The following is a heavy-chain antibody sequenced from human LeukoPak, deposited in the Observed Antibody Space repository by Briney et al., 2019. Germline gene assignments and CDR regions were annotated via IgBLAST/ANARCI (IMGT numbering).Heavy chain of an antibody. V-gene: IGHV6-1*01. J-gene: IGHJ4*02. CDR2: TYYRSKWYT. CDR1: GDSVSSNSAA. Sequence: SQTLSLTCAISGDSVSSNSAARSWIRQSPSRGLEWLGRTYYRSKWYTEYAVSVKSRITINPDTSKNQFSLQLNSVTPEDTAVYYCARGSYTSTWFWGQGTLVTVSS. D-gene: IGHD6-13*01. CDR3: ARGSYTSTWF.